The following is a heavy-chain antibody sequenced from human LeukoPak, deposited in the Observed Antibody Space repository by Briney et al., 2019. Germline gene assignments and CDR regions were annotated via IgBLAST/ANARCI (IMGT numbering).Heavy chain of an antibody. J-gene: IGHJ4*02. CDR1: GYTFTDYY. D-gene: IGHD3-22*01. V-gene: IGHV1-2*02. CDR3: ARFPYYFDSSGYYGGFDS. Sequence: ASVKVSCKASGYTFTDYYMHWVRQAPGQGLEWMGWISPNSGGTSYAQKFQGRVTMTRDTSISTAYMDLSRLRSDDTAVYYCARFPYYFDSSGYYGGFDSWGQGTLVTVSS. CDR2: ISPNSGGT.